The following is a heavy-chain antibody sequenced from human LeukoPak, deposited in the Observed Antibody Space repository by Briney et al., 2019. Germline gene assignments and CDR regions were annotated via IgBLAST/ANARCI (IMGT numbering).Heavy chain of an antibody. CDR2: ISAYNGNT. D-gene: IGHD3-10*01. J-gene: IGHJ4*02. V-gene: IGHV1-18*01. Sequence: ASVKVSCKASGYTFTSDGISWVRQAPGQGLEWMGWISAYNGNTNYAQKLQGRVTMTTDTSTSTAYMELRSLRSDDTAVYYCARVADYYGSGSYYKPMDYWGQGTLVTVSS. CDR3: ARVADYYGSGSYYKPMDY. CDR1: GYTFTSDG.